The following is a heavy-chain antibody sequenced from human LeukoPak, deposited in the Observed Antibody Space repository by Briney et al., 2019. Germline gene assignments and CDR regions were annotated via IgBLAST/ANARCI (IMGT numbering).Heavy chain of an antibody. V-gene: IGHV3-23*01. D-gene: IGHD7-27*01. CDR2: SGGGT. Sequence: SGGGTNYADSVQGRFTISRDNPKNTLYLQMNSLRAEDTAVYYCAKESPLGRFDYWGQGTLVTVSS. CDR3: AKESPLGRFDY. J-gene: IGHJ4*02.